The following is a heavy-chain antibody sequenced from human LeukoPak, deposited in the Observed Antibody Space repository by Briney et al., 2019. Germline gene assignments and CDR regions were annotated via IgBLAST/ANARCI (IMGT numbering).Heavy chain of an antibody. CDR3: ARLRPSGWGYYDMDV. CDR1: GGSISSYY. J-gene: IGHJ6*02. V-gene: IGHV4-59*08. D-gene: IGHD3-22*01. CDR2: IYYSGST. Sequence: SEALSLTCTVSGGSISSYYWSWIRQPPGKGLEWIGYIYYSGSTNYNPSLKSRVTISVDTSKNQFSLKLSSVTAADTAVYYCARLRPSGWGYYDMDVWGQGTTVTVSS.